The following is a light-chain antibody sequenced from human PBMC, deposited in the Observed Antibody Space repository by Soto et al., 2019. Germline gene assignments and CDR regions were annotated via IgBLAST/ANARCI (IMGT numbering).Light chain of an antibody. V-gene: IGLV2-14*01. Sequence: QSVLTQPASVSGSPGQSITISCTGTSSDVGAYNYVSWYQQHPRKAPKLMIYAVSNRPSGVSNRFSGSKSGNTASLTISGLQAEDEADYYCSSYTRSSAPYVFGTGTKLTVL. CDR3: SSYTRSSAPYV. CDR1: SSDVGAYNY. J-gene: IGLJ1*01. CDR2: AVS.